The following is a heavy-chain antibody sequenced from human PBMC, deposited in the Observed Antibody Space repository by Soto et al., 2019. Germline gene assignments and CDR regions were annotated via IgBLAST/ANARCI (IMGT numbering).Heavy chain of an antibody. CDR3: AKAPYSSGWHQFDY. Sequence: PGGSLRLSCAASGFTFSTYSMNWVRQAPGKGLEWVSYISFSGSAIFYADSVRGRFTISRDNAKNSLYLQMNTLRDEDTAVYYCAKAPYSSGWHQFDYWAQGTLVTVSS. D-gene: IGHD6-19*01. CDR2: ISFSGSAI. J-gene: IGHJ4*02. CDR1: GFTFSTYS. V-gene: IGHV3-48*02.